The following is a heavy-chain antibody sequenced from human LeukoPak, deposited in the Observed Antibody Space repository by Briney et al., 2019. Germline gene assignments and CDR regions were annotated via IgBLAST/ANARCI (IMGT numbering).Heavy chain of an antibody. D-gene: IGHD1-1*01. J-gene: IGHJ3*02. CDR1: GGSISSSSYY. CDR3: ARQGWTTDAFDI. CDR2: IYYGGST. Sequence: SETLSLTCTVSGGSISSSSYYWGWIRQPPGKRPEWFGSIYYGGSTYYNPSLKSRVTISVDTSKNQFSLKLSSVTAADTAVYYCARQGWTTDAFDIWGQGTMVTVSS. V-gene: IGHV4-39*01.